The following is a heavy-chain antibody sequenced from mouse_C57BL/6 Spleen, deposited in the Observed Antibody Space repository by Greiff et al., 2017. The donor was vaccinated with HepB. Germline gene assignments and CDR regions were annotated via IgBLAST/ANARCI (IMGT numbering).Heavy chain of an antibody. CDR3: AREGNYFDY. CDR1: GYAFSSSW. Sequence: QVQLKESGPELVKPGASVKISCKASGYAFSSSWMNWVKQRPGKGLEWIGRIYPGDGDTNYNGKFKGKATLTADKSSSTAYMQLSSLTSEDSAVYFCAREGNYFDYWGQGTTLTVSS. J-gene: IGHJ2*01. V-gene: IGHV1-82*01. CDR2: IYPGDGDT.